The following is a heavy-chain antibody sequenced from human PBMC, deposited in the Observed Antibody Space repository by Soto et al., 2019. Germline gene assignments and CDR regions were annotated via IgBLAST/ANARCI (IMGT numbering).Heavy chain of an antibody. D-gene: IGHD6-19*01. Sequence: EVQLVESGGGLVQPGGSLRLSCAASGLIFSDYHMDWVRQAPGKGLEWVGRIRRKANSYTTEYAASVKGRFTISRDDSKNSLYLQMNSLKSEETAVYYCAMLGGWSGGSSGMDVWGQGTTVTVSS. CDR1: GLIFSDYH. CDR3: AMLGGWSGGSSGMDV. J-gene: IGHJ6*02. CDR2: IRRKANSYTT. V-gene: IGHV3-72*01.